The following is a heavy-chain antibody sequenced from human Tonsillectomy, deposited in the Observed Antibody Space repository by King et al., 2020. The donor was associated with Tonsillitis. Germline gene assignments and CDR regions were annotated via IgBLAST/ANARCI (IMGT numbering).Heavy chain of an antibody. J-gene: IGHJ4*02. CDR1: XXXFTSXG. CDR2: ISAYNGNT. CDR3: ARXXGXXXXXVXXXFGXXFHXXY. Sequence: QLVQSXAXXKKXGAXVXVSCXASXXXFTSXGISWVRQAPGQGLEWMGWISAYNGNTNYAQKLQGRVTMTTDTSTSTAYMELRSLRSDDTAVYYCARXXGXXXXXVXXXFGXXFHXXYWGXXTLVTV. D-gene: IGHD3-10*01. V-gene: IGHV1-18*01.